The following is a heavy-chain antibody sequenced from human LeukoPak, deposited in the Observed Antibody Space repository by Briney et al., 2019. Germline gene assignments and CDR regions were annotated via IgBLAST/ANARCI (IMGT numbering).Heavy chain of an antibody. V-gene: IGHV3-48*03. Sequence: PGGSLRLSCAASGFTFSSYEMNWVRQAPGKGLEWVSYISSSGSTIYYADSVKGRFTISRDNAKNSLYLQMNSLRAEDTALYYCARVVRTAFDYWGQGTLVTVSS. J-gene: IGHJ4*02. CDR2: ISSSGSTI. CDR3: ARVVRTAFDY. CDR1: GFTFSSYE. D-gene: IGHD4-17*01.